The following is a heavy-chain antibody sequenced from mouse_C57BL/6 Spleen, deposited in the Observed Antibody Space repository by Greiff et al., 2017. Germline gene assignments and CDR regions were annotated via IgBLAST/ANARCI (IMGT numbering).Heavy chain of an antibody. J-gene: IGHJ2*01. CDR2: IHPNSGST. V-gene: IGHV1-64*01. Sequence: QVQLKQPGAELVKPGASVKLSCKASGYTFTSYWMHWVKQRPGQGLEWIGMIHPNSGSTNYNEKFKSKATLTVDKSSSTAYMQLSSLTSEDSAVYYWARGGEYGWDVKDFDYWGQGTTLTVSS. D-gene: IGHD4-1*01. CDR1: GYTFTSYW. CDR3: ARGGEYGWDVKDFDY.